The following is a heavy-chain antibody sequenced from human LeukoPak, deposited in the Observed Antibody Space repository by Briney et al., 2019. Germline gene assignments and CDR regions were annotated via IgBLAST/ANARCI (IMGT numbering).Heavy chain of an antibody. CDR2: ISYDGSNK. V-gene: IGHV3-30*18. J-gene: IGHJ4*02. CDR3: AKRAYSSSWFADYFDY. CDR1: GFTFSNYG. Sequence: GGSLRLSCAASGFTFSNYGMHWVRQAPGEGLEWVAIISYDGSNKYYADSVKGRFTISRDNSKNTLYLQMNSPRAEDTAVYYCAKRAYSSSWFADYFDYWGRGTLVTVSS. D-gene: IGHD6-13*01.